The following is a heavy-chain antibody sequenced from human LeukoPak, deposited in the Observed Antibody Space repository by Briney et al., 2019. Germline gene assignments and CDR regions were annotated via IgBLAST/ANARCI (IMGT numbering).Heavy chain of an antibody. CDR1: GGSISSGGYY. D-gene: IGHD3-22*01. J-gene: IGHJ4*02. V-gene: IGHV4-31*03. CDR2: IYYSGST. CDR3: ARSRDSSGNYLFDY. Sequence: PSQTLSLTCTVSGGSISSGGYYWSWIRQHPGKGLEWIGYIYYSGSTYYNPSLKSRVTISVDTSKNQFSLKLSSVTAADTAVYYCARSRDSSGNYLFDYWAREPWSPSPQ.